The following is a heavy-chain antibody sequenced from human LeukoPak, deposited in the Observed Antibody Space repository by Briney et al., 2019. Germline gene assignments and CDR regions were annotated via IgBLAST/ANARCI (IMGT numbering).Heavy chain of an antibody. CDR3: AKEQLKEDIVVVVAAGLDY. J-gene: IGHJ4*02. CDR2: ISWNSGSI. CDR1: GFTFDDYA. Sequence: GGSLRLSCAASGFTFDDYAMHWVRQAPGKGLEWVSGISWNSGSIGYADSVKGRFTISRDNAKNSLYLQMNSLRAEDTAVYYCAKEQLKEDIVVVVAAGLDYWGQGTLVTVSS. D-gene: IGHD2-15*01. V-gene: IGHV3-9*01.